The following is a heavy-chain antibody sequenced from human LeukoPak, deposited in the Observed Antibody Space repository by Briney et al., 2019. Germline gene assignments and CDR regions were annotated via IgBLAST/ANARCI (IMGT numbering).Heavy chain of an antibody. CDR2: IGGRDGST. Sequence: GGSLRLSCAASGFTFSSYGMSWVRQAPGKGLEWVSAIGGRDGSTYYADSVKGRFTISRDNSKNTLYVQMNSLRAEDTAVYYCARDKDDYGSGNHWFDPWGQGTLVTVSS. D-gene: IGHD3-10*01. CDR1: GFTFSSYG. V-gene: IGHV3-23*01. CDR3: ARDKDDYGSGNHWFDP. J-gene: IGHJ5*02.